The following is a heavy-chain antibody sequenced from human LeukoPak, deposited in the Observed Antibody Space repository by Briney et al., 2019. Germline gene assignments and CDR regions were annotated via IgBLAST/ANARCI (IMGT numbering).Heavy chain of an antibody. CDR2: IYYSGST. CDR3: ARDAEGGSGSAWFDP. V-gene: IGHV4-30-4*01. Sequence: SETLSLTCTVSGGPISSVDYYGGWIRWPPGKGLGWIGYIYYSGSTYYNPSLKGRGTIAVDTSKNQFSLKLSSVTAADTAVYYCARDAEGGSGSAWFDPWGQGTLVTVSS. CDR1: GGPISSVDYY. D-gene: IGHD3-10*01. J-gene: IGHJ5*02.